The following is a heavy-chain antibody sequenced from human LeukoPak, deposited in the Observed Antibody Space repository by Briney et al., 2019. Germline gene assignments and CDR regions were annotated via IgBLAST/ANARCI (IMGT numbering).Heavy chain of an antibody. CDR1: GGSISSSSYH. V-gene: IGHV4-39*01. Sequence: SETLSLTCTVSGGSISSSSYHWGGIPQPPGRGREWFGSIYYSGSTYYNPPLKSRVTIYVDTSKTQFSLKLSSVRAADPAVYYWTRRSRIAATGTWGQGTPVTVSS. CDR3: TRRSRIAATGT. D-gene: IGHD6-13*01. CDR2: IYYSGST. J-gene: IGHJ5*02.